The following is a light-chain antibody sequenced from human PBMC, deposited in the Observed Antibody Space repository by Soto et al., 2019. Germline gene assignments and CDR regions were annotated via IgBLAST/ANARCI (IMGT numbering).Light chain of an antibody. CDR2: EVS. CDR3: SSYTSSSTVV. V-gene: IGLV2-14*01. Sequence: QSVLTQPASVSGSPGQSITISCTGTTSDVGDYRYVSWYQQPPGKVPKLMIYEVSNRPSGVSNRFSGSKSGNTASLTISGLQAEDEADYYCSSYTSSSTVVFGGGTKLTVL. CDR1: TSDVGDYRY. J-gene: IGLJ2*01.